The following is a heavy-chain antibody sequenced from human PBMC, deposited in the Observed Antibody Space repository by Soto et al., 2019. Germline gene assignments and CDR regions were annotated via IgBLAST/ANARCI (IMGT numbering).Heavy chain of an antibody. Sequence: GASVKVSCKASGYTFTSYAMHWVRQAPGQRLEWMGWINAGNGNTKYSQKFQGRVTITRDTSASTAYMELSSLRSEDTAVYYCYKFLRGEAFDIWGQGTMVTVSS. V-gene: IGHV1-3*01. D-gene: IGHD3-3*01. CDR2: INAGNGNT. CDR1: GYTFTSYA. J-gene: IGHJ3*02. CDR3: YKFLRGEAFDI.